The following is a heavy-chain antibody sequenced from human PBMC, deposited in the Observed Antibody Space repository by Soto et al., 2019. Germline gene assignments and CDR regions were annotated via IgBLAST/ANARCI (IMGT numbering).Heavy chain of an antibody. J-gene: IGHJ3*02. CDR2: INSDGSST. D-gene: IGHD1-20*01. V-gene: IGHV3-74*01. CDR1: GFTFSSYW. Sequence: EVQLVESGGGLVQPGGSLRLSCAASGFTFSSYWMHWVRQAPGKGLVWVSRINSDGSSTSYADSVKGRFTISRDNAKNTMYLQMKSLRAEDTAVYYCARATSDNRNEMLINDAFDIWGQGTMGTVFS. CDR3: ARATSDNRNEMLINDAFDI.